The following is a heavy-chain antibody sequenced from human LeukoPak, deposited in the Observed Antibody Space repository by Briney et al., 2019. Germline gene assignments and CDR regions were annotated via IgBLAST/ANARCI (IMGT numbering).Heavy chain of an antibody. J-gene: IGHJ4*02. CDR1: GFTVTSNY. CDR3: ARQAALHS. V-gene: IGHV3-21*01. Sequence: GGSLRLSCAASGFTVTSNYMSWVRQAPGKGLEWVSSISSSSSYIYYADSVKGRFTISRDNAKNSLYLQMNSLRAEDTAVYYCARQAALHSWGQGTLVTVSS. CDR2: ISSSSSYI. D-gene: IGHD2-15*01.